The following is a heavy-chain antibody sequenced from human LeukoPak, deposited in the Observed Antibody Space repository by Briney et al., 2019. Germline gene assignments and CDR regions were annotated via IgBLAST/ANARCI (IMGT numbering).Heavy chain of an antibody. CDR2: IWYDGSNK. D-gene: IGHD2-15*01. CDR1: GFTFSSYG. Sequence: GGSLRLSCAASGFTFSSYGMHWVRQAPGKGLEWVGVIWYDGSNKYYADSVKGRFTISRDNSKNTLYLQMNSLRAEDTAVYYCAKDLEEYCSGGSCYSCDYWGQGTLVTVSS. CDR3: AKDLEEYCSGGSCYSCDY. V-gene: IGHV3-33*06. J-gene: IGHJ4*02.